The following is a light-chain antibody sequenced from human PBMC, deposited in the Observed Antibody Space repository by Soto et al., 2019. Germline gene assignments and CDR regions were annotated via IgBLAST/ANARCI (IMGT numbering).Light chain of an antibody. Sequence: QSVLTQPPSASGTPGQGVTISCSGGTSSIGRNYVYWYQQLPGTAPKLVIYRNNQRPSGVPDRFSGSKSGTSASLAIRGLRSEDEADYYCAAWDDSLSGLYVFGTGTKVTVL. V-gene: IGLV1-47*01. J-gene: IGLJ1*01. CDR1: TSSIGRNY. CDR3: AAWDDSLSGLYV. CDR2: RNN.